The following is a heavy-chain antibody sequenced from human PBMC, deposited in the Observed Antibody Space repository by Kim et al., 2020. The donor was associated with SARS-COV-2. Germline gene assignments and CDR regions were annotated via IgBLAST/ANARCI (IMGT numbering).Heavy chain of an antibody. CDR1: GFTFTRYG. CDR3: ARLGSGTWSNLDY. J-gene: IGHJ4*02. D-gene: IGHD6-13*01. V-gene: IGHV3-33*01. Sequence: GGSLRLSCAASGFTFTRYGPHWVRQAPGKGLEWVAIIWSDGSNKYHADSVKGRFTISRDDSKSTLYLQMNSLRVDDSAVYFCARLGSGTWSNLDYWGQGTLVTVSS. CDR2: IWSDGSNK.